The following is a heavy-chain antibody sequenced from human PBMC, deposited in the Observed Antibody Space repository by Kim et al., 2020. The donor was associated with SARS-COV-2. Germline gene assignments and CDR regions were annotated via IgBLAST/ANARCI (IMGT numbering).Heavy chain of an antibody. V-gene: IGHV3-73*01. CDR3: TSLLYCGGDCYVDY. CDR1: GFTFSGSA. Sequence: GGSLRLSCAASGFTFSGSAMHWVRQASGKGLEWVGRIRSKANSYATAYAASVKGRFTISRDDSKNTAYLQMNSLKTEDTAVYYCTSLLYCGGDCYVDYWGQGTLVTVSS. D-gene: IGHD2-21*02. J-gene: IGHJ4*02. CDR2: IRSKANSYAT.